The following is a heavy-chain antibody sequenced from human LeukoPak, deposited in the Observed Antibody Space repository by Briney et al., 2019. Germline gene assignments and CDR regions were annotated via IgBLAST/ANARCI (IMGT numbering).Heavy chain of an antibody. CDR1: GFTFTTYG. CDR3: AKDSAYYLYCFDY. D-gene: IGHD3-22*01. Sequence: GGSLRLSCAASGFTFTTYGMHWVRQAPGKGLEWVAFIRFDGTNKYYADSVKGRFTISRDNSKNTVHLQMNSLTPEDTAVYYCAKDSAYYLYCFDYWGQGTLVTVSS. CDR2: IRFDGTNK. J-gene: IGHJ4*02. V-gene: IGHV3-30*02.